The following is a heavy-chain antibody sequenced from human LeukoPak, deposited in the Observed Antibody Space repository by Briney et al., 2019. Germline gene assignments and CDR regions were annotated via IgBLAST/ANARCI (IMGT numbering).Heavy chain of an antibody. CDR2: IYYSGST. J-gene: IGHJ6*03. Sequence: PSETLSLTCTVSGGSISSYYWSWIRQPPGQGLEWIGYIYYSGSTNYNPSLKSRVTISVDTSKNQFSLKLSSVTAADTAVYYCASGSYNWNYYYYMDVWGKGTTVTVSS. V-gene: IGHV4-59*01. D-gene: IGHD1-20*01. CDR1: GGSISSYY. CDR3: ASGSYNWNYYYYMDV.